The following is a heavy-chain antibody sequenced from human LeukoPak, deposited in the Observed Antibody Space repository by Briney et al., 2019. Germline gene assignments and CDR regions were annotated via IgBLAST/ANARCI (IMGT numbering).Heavy chain of an antibody. CDR1: GYTFTSYG. Sequence: GASVKVSCKASGYTFTSYGISWVRQAPGQGLEWMGWISAYNGNTNYAQKLQGRVTMTTDTSTSTAYMELSRLRSDDTAVYYCARGGCSSTSCSNYYYYYGMDVWGQGTTVTVSS. V-gene: IGHV1-18*01. D-gene: IGHD2-2*01. CDR3: ARGGCSSTSCSNYYYYYGMDV. CDR2: ISAYNGNT. J-gene: IGHJ6*02.